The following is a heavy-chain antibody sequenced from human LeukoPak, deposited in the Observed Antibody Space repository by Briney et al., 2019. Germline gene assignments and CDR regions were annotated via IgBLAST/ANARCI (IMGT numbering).Heavy chain of an antibody. CDR2: ISAYNGNT. V-gene: IGHV1-18*04. CDR3: ARGGPYYYYGSGSDAFDI. CDR1: GYTFTGYY. Sequence: GASVKVSCKASGYTFTGYYMHWVRQAPGQGLEWMGWISAYNGNTNYAQKLQGRVTMTTDTSTSTAYMELRSLRSDDTAVYYCARGGPYYYYGSGSDAFDIWGQGTMVTVSS. J-gene: IGHJ3*02. D-gene: IGHD3-10*01.